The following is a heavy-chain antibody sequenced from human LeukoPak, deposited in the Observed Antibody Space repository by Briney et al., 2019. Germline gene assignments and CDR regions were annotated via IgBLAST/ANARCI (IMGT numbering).Heavy chain of an antibody. CDR1: GGSISSYY. CDR3: ARGLGNYGY. Sequence: PSETLSLTCTVSGGSISSYYWSWIRQPAGKGLKWIGRIYTSGSTNCNPSLKSRVTISVDKSKNQFSLKLSSVTAADTAVYYCARGLGNYGYWGQGTLVTVSS. CDR2: IYTSGST. J-gene: IGHJ4*02. V-gene: IGHV4-4*07. D-gene: IGHD5-12*01.